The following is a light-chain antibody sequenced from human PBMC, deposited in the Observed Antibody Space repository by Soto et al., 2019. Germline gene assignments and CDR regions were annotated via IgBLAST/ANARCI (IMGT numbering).Light chain of an antibody. J-gene: IGKJ5*01. CDR2: GAS. V-gene: IGKV3-15*01. CDR3: QQYNNWPPIT. CDR1: QSLTSSY. Sequence: EIVLTQSPGTLSLSPWERATLSCRASQSLTSSYLAWYQQKPGQSPRLLIYGASTRATGIPARFSGSGSGTEFTLTISSLQSEDFAVYYCQQYNNWPPITFGQGTRLEI.